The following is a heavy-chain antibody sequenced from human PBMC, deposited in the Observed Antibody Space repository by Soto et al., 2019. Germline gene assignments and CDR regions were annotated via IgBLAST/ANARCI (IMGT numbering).Heavy chain of an antibody. V-gene: IGHV1-69*13. Sequence: SVKVSCKASGGTFSSYAISWVRQAPGQGLEWMGGIIPIFGTANYAQKFQGRVTITADESTSTAYMELSSLRSEDTAVYYCARDGIAVAGMSYYYYGMDVWGQGTTVTGSS. CDR3: ARDGIAVAGMSYYYYGMDV. J-gene: IGHJ6*02. CDR1: GGTFSSYA. D-gene: IGHD6-19*01. CDR2: IIPIFGTA.